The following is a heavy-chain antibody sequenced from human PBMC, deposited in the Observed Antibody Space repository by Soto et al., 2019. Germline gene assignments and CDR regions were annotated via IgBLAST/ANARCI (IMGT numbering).Heavy chain of an antibody. J-gene: IGHJ6*03. CDR3: ARDLRPAAYYYYMDV. Sequence: GASVKGSCKASGYTFTTYAMHWVRQAPGQRLEWMGWINAGNGNTKYSQKFQGRVTITRDTSASTAYMELSSLRSEDTAVYYCARDLRPAAYYYYMDVWGKGTTVTVSS. D-gene: IGHD2-2*01. CDR1: GYTFTTYA. CDR2: INAGNGNT. V-gene: IGHV1-3*01.